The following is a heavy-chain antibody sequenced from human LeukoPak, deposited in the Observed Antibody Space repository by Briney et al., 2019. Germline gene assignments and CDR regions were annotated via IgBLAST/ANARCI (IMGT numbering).Heavy chain of an antibody. CDR3: ARDPNGDYIGAFDM. J-gene: IGHJ3*02. CDR1: GFTFSAYA. D-gene: IGHD4-17*01. Sequence: GGSLRLFCTASGFTFSAYAMMWVRQAPGKGPEWVSAIRGGGGSAFYADSVKGRFTISRDNSKYTLFLQMNSLRAEDTAVYYCARDPNGDYIGAFDMWGPGTMVTVSS. CDR2: IRGGGGSA. V-gene: IGHV3-23*01.